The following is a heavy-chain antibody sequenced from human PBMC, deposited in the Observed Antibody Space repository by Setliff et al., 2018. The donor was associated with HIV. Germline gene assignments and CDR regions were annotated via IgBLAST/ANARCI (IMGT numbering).Heavy chain of an antibody. Sequence: PSETLSLTCAVYGGDLTNHYWSWVRQAPGKGLEWIGEITDDGSGTYNPSLESRLSMSVDVSKNHFSLRMTSLTAADTAVYYCARDRVSPGEGYYYMDVWGKGTAVTVSS. J-gene: IGHJ6*03. CDR2: ITDDGSG. CDR3: ARDRVSPGEGYYYMDV. V-gene: IGHV4-34*09. CDR1: GGDLTNHY. D-gene: IGHD6-13*01.